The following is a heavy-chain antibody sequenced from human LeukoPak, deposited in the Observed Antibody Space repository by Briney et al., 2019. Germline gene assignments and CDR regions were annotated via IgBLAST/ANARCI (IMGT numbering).Heavy chain of an antibody. D-gene: IGHD3-22*01. V-gene: IGHV3-23*01. J-gene: IGHJ3*02. CDR1: GFTFSSYA. CDR3: AKVGSTYYYDSSGSPGDAFDI. Sequence: GGSLRLSCAASGFTFSSYAMSWVRQAPGKGLEWVSAISGSGGSTYYADSVKGRFTISRDNSKNTLYLQMNSLRAEDAAVYYCAKVGSTYYYDSSGSPGDAFDIWGQGTMVTVSS. CDR2: ISGSGGST.